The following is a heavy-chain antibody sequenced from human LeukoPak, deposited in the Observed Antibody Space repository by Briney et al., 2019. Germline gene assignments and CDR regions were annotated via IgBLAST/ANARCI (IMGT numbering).Heavy chain of an antibody. J-gene: IGHJ5*02. V-gene: IGHV3-23*01. Sequence: PGGSLRLSCAASGFIFDNYAMSWVRQAPGKGLEWVSAISDSGVDTYYADSVKGRFTISRENSKNTLSLQMSSLRAEDTAVYYCAKEAERLGKGVFDPWGQGTLVTVSS. D-gene: IGHD1-26*01. CDR1: GFIFDNYA. CDR3: AKEAERLGKGVFDP. CDR2: ISDSGVDT.